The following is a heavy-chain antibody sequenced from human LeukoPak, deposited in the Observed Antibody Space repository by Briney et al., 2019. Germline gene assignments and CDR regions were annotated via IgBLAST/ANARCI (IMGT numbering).Heavy chain of an antibody. D-gene: IGHD3-16*01. CDR2: ISGGGGST. CDR3: AKDGATTPYYHFYMDV. Sequence: GGSLRLSCAASGFTFSSYAMSWVRQFPGKGLEWVSAISGGGGSTYYADSVKGRFTISRDNSKNTLHLQMNSLRAEDTAVYFCAKDGATTPYYHFYMDVWGKGTTVTVSS. J-gene: IGHJ6*03. CDR1: GFTFSSYA. V-gene: IGHV3-23*01.